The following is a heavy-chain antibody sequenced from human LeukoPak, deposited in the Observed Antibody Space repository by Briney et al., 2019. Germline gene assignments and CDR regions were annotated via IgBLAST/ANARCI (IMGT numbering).Heavy chain of an antibody. V-gene: IGHV3-7*01. D-gene: IGHD2-15*01. CDR1: GFTCGSYW. CDR3: ARLRSGDAFDI. CDR2: IKQDGSEK. J-gene: IGHJ3*02. Sequence: GGSLRLSCAASGFTCGSYWMSWVRQAPGKGLEWVANIKQDGSEKYYVDSVKGRFTISRDNAKNSLYLQMNSLRVEDTAVYYCARLRSGDAFDIWGQGTMVTVSS.